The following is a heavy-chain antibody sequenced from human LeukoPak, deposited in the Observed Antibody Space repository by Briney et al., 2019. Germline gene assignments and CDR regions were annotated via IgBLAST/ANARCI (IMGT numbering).Heavy chain of an antibody. D-gene: IGHD1-14*01. CDR2: IYTSGST. CDR1: GGSISSYY. J-gene: IGHJ4*02. V-gene: IGHV4-4*07. Sequence: PSETLSLTCTVSGGSISSYYWSLIRQPAGKGLEWIGRIYTSGSTNYNPSLKSRVTMSVDTSKNQFSLKLSSVTAADTAVYYCARDFAYGGPEFDYWGQGTLVTVSS. CDR3: ARDFAYGGPEFDY.